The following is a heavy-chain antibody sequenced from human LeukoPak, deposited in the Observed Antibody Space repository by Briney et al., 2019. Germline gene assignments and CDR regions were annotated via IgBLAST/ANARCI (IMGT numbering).Heavy chain of an antibody. D-gene: IGHD4-23*01. V-gene: IGHV4-30-2*01. CDR3: ARYYGGNSRYFDL. J-gene: IGHJ2*01. Sequence: SETLSLTCAVSGGPISSGGYPWPWIRQPPGKGLEWIGYIYHSGSTYYNPSLKSRVTISVDRSKNQFSLKLSSVTAADTAVYYCARYYGGNSRYFDLWGRGTLVTVSS. CDR2: IYHSGST. CDR1: GGPISSGGYP.